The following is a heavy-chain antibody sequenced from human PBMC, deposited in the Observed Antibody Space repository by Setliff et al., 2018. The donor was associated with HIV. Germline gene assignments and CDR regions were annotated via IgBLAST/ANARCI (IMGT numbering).Heavy chain of an antibody. CDR2: INAGNGNT. D-gene: IGHD6-19*01. V-gene: IGHV1-3*01. CDR1: GYTFTYYA. J-gene: IGHJ4*02. CDR3: ARKYTGGPLDY. Sequence: ASVKVSCKASGYTFTYYAMHWVRQAPGQRLEWMGWINAGNGNTKYSQKFQDRVTITRDTSANTAYMELRSLRSDDTAMYYCARKYTGGPLDYWGQGTLVTVSS.